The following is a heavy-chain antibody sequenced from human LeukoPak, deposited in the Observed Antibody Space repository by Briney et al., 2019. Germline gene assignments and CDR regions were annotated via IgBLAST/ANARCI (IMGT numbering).Heavy chain of an antibody. D-gene: IGHD3-3*01. CDR1: GFSFNSYA. V-gene: IGHV3-23*01. Sequence: TGGSLRLSCAASGFSFNSYAMSWVRQAPGKGLEWVPVISGSGGSTYYADSVKGRFTNSRDNSNNTLYLQMNGLRAEDTAVYYCAKAVDFWSGLDYWGQATLVTVSS. CDR2: ISGSGGST. J-gene: IGHJ4*02. CDR3: AKAVDFWSGLDY.